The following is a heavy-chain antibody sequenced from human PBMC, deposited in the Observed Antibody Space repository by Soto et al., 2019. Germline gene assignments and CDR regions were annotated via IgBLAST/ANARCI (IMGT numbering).Heavy chain of an antibody. CDR2: IYYSGST. V-gene: IGHV4-39*01. CDR3: ATYDFWSGYSTGYYGMDV. Sequence: PSETLSLTCTVSGGSISSSSYYWGWIRQPPGKGLEWIGSIYYSGSTYYNPSLKSRVTISVDTSKNQFSLKLGSVTAADTAVYYCATYDFWSGYSTGYYGMDVWGQGTTVTVSS. D-gene: IGHD3-3*01. J-gene: IGHJ6*02. CDR1: GGSISSSSYY.